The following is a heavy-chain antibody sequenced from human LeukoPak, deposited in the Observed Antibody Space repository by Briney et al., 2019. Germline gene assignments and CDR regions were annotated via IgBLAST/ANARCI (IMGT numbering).Heavy chain of an antibody. J-gene: IGHJ4*02. CDR1: GFTFSSDA. V-gene: IGHV4-34*01. CDR2: INHSGST. Sequence: PGGSLRLSCAASGFTFSSDAMSWVRQAPGKGLEWMGEINHSGSTNYNPSLKSRITISVDTSKNQFSLKLSSVTAADTAVYYCARRKVSDSSGYYRHFDYWGQGTLVTVSS. D-gene: IGHD3-22*01. CDR3: ARRKVSDSSGYYRHFDY.